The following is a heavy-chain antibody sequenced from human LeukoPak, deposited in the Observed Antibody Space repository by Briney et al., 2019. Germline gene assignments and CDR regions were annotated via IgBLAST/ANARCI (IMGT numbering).Heavy chain of an antibody. Sequence: PGGSLRLSCAASGFTFSSYAMRWVRQAPGKGLEWVSAISGSGGSTYYADSVKGRFTISRDNSNNTLYLHLNRLRAANTALYYRAKRYYYDSSAYHWHPPLDYWGQGTLVTVPS. CDR1: GFTFSSYA. J-gene: IGHJ4*02. CDR3: AKRYYYDSSAYHWHPPLDY. D-gene: IGHD3-22*01. CDR2: ISGSGGST. V-gene: IGHV3-23*01.